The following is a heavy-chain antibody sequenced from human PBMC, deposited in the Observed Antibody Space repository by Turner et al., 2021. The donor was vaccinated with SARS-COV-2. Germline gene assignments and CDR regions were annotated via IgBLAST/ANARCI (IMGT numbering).Heavy chain of an antibody. CDR1: GLFFTRYS. CDR3: AGVLGSNTTVVTPFGY. J-gene: IGHJ4*02. V-gene: IGHV3-21*01. D-gene: IGHD4-17*01. CDR2: ISISSSYK. Sequence: VQRVESWGGVFKPLGSLRLSCAASGLFFTRYSMNWVRQAAVKGLGWISCISISSSYKYDADSGRGLSTISRDNAKNALHQQMNSLGAEEAVEYYCAGVLGSNTTVVTPFGYWGQGTLVTVSS.